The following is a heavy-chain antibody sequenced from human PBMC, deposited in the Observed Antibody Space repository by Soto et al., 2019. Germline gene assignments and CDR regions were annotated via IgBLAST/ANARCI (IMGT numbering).Heavy chain of an antibody. J-gene: IGHJ3*02. D-gene: IGHD2-15*01. CDR1: VGSVSSGSYY. CDR2: IYYSGST. CDR3: ASCGGGRCTYDAFDI. V-gene: IGHV4-61*01. Sequence: QVQLQESGPGLVKPSETLSLTCTGSVGSVSSGSYYWSWIRQPPGKGLEWIGYIYYSGSTNYNPALKSRVTISVDTANDQFSLKLSSVTAADTAVYYCASCGGGRCTYDAFDIWGQGTMVTVSS.